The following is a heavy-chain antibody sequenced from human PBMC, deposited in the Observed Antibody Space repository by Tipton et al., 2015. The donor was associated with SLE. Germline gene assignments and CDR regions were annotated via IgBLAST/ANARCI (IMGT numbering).Heavy chain of an antibody. J-gene: IGHJ5*02. D-gene: IGHD3-10*01. CDR3: AVKSNPPYSTMGWFDP. Sequence: QVQLVQSGSELKKPGASVKVSCKASGYTFTSYAMNWVRQAPGQGLEWMGWSNTNTGNPTYAQGFTGRFVFSLDTSVSTAYLQISSLKAEDTAVYYCAVKSNPPYSTMGWFDPWGQGTLVTVSS. V-gene: IGHV7-4-1*02. CDR1: GYTFTSYA. CDR2: SNTNTGNP.